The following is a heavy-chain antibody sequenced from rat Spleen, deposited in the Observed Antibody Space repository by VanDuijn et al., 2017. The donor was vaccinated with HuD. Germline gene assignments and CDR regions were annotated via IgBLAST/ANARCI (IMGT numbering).Heavy chain of an antibody. CDR3: ARPEGPFDY. J-gene: IGHJ2*01. CDR1: GFTFSGYY. Sequence: EVQLVESGGGLVLPGRSLKLSCAASGFTFSGYYMAWVRQAPTKGLEWVATISYDGSSTYYRDSVKGRFTISRDNAKSTLYLQMDSLRSEDTATYYCARPEGPFDYWGQGVMVTVSS. CDR2: ISYDGSST. D-gene: IGHD1-11*01. V-gene: IGHV5-29*01.